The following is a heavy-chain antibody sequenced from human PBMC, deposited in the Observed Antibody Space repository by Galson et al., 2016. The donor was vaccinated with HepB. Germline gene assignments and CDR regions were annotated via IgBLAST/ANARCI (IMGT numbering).Heavy chain of an antibody. J-gene: IGHJ4*02. CDR2: INTDGSET. CDR3: TRGACNYGGCYSTIDS. D-gene: IGHD2-15*01. V-gene: IGHV3-74*01. Sequence: SLRLSCAASGFTFNSYWMHWVRQAPGKGLVWVSRINTDGSETNYADSVKGRFTISRDNAKNTVYLQMSGLRAEDTAVYYCTRGACNYGGCYSTIDSWGQGTLVTVSS. CDR1: GFTFNSYW.